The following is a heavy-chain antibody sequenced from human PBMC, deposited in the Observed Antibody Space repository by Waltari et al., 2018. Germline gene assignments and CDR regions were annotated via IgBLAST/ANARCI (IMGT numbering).Heavy chain of an antibody. CDR2: IYHSGSS. Sequence: QVQLQESGPGLVKPSESLSLTCAVAGYSISSGYYWGWIRQPPGKGLEWIGSIYHSGSSNYDPSLKSRVSISVDTSKNQFSLQLSFVTAADTAVYYCAGSTVSTGDYGGQGTLVTVSS. CDR1: GYSISSGYY. CDR3: AGSTVSTGDY. V-gene: IGHV4-38-2*01. J-gene: IGHJ4*02. D-gene: IGHD4-17*01.